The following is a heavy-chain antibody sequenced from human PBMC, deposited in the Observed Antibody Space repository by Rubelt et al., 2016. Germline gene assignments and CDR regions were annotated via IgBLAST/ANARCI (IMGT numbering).Heavy chain of an antibody. CDR1: GGSISSGGYY. J-gene: IGHJ4*02. D-gene: IGHD2/OR15-2a*01. Sequence: QVQLQESGPGLVKPSQTLSLTCTVSGGSISSGGYYWSWIRQPPGTGLEWIGYIFYSGSTYYNPSLKRRVTISVDTSKNQFSLKLSSVTAADTAVYYGARDSGSRIFDYWGQGTLVTVSS. CDR2: IFYSGST. CDR3: ARDSGSRIFDY. V-gene: IGHV4-31*03.